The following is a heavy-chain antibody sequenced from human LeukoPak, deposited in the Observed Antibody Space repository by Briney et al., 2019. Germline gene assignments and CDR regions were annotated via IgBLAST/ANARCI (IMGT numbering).Heavy chain of an antibody. Sequence: GGSLRLSCAASGFTFTTYWMGWVRQAPGKGLEWVANIKQDGSEQYYVDSVKGRFTISRDNAKNSLSLQMNSLRAEDTAVYYCARGESSYCSGGCYFVSWGQGILVTISS. CDR1: GFTFTTYW. CDR3: ARGESSYCSGGCYFVS. D-gene: IGHD2-21*02. V-gene: IGHV3-7*01. J-gene: IGHJ5*01. CDR2: IKQDGSEQ.